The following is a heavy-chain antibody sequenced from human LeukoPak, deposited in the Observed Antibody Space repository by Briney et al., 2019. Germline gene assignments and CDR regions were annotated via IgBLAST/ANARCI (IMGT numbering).Heavy chain of an antibody. Sequence: TSETLSLTCTVSSYSISSGSYRWSWIRQTAGKGLEWIGRIFASGSTNYNPSLKSRVTISVDTSKNQFSLKLASVTAADTAVYYCARDSGIASPGRFDPWGQGTLVTVSS. CDR3: ARDSGIASPGRFDP. V-gene: IGHV4-61*02. J-gene: IGHJ5*02. CDR1: SYSISSGSYR. D-gene: IGHD6-13*01. CDR2: IFASGST.